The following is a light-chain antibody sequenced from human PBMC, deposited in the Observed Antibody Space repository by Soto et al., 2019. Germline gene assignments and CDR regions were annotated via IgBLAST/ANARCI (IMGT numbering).Light chain of an antibody. V-gene: IGKV1-9*01. CDR1: QGIRSY. J-gene: IGKJ4*01. CDR2: AAS. Sequence: TQLTQSPSSLSASVGDRVTITCRASQGIRSYLAWYQQKPGKAPKLLIYAASTSQSGVPSRFSGSGSGTDFTLTISSLQPEDFATYYCQQLNSYPLTFGGGTKVEIK. CDR3: QQLNSYPLT.